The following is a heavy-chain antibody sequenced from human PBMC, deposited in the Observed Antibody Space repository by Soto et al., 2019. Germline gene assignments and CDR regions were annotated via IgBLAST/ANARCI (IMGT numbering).Heavy chain of an antibody. CDR3: ARTAGYSCSSYYYYGMDV. V-gene: IGHV3-11*01. CDR1: GFTFSDYY. Sequence: QVQLVESGGGLVKPGGSLRLSCAASGFTFSDYYMSWILQAPRQGLEWVSYISSSGSTIYYADSVKGRFTISRDNAKNSLYLKMNSLIGEDAAVYYCARTAGYSCSSYYYYGMDVWGQGTTVTVSS. J-gene: IGHJ6*02. D-gene: IGHD6-13*01. CDR2: ISSSGSTI.